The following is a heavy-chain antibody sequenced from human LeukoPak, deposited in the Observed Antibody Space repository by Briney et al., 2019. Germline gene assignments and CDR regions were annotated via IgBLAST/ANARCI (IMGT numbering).Heavy chain of an antibody. V-gene: IGHV3-48*03. Sequence: GGSLRLSCAASGVTFSSFEMNWVRQAPGKGLEWLSYISSSGSTIYYADSVKGRFTISRDNVKNSLYLQMNSLRAEDTAVYYCAELGITMIGGVWGKGTTVTISS. D-gene: IGHD3-10*02. CDR2: ISSSGSTI. J-gene: IGHJ6*04. CDR1: GVTFSSFE. CDR3: AELGITMIGGV.